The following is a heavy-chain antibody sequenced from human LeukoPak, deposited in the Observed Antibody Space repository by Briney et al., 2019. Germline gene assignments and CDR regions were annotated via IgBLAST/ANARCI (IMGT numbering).Heavy chain of an antibody. CDR3: AKDGGRVAAALDF. V-gene: IGHV3-30*18. CDR2: ISSDGSDK. CDR1: GFTFSSYA. D-gene: IGHD6-13*01. J-gene: IGHJ4*02. Sequence: GGSLRLSCAASGFTFSSYAMHWVRQAPGKGLEWVAVISSDGSDKYYGDSVKGRLTISRDNSMNTLYLQMNSLRVEDTAVYYCAKDGGRVAAALDFWGQGTPVTVSS.